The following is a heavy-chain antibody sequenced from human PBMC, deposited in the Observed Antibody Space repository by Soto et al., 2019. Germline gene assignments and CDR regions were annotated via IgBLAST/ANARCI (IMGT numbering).Heavy chain of an antibody. CDR1: GGSISSGGYS. Sequence: SETLSLTCAVSGGSISSGGYSWSWIRQPPGKGLEWIGYIYHIGSTYYNPSLKSRVTISVDRSKNQFSLTLSSVPAADTAVYYCASGTVTTLFDYWGQGTLVTVSS. CDR3: ASGTVTTLFDY. D-gene: IGHD4-17*01. V-gene: IGHV4-30-2*01. J-gene: IGHJ4*02. CDR2: IYHIGST.